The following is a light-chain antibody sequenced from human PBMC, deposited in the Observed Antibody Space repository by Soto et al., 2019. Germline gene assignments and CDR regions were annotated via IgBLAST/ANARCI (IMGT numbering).Light chain of an antibody. CDR3: MQALQTPLT. Sequence: DIVMTQSPLSLPVTPGEPASISCRSSQSLLHSIGYNYLDWYLQKPGQSPQLMVYLGSNRASGVPDRFSGSGSGTDFTLNISRVEAEDVGVHYSMQALQTPLTFGGGTKVEIK. CDR1: QSLLHSIGYNY. CDR2: LGS. V-gene: IGKV2-28*01. J-gene: IGKJ4*01.